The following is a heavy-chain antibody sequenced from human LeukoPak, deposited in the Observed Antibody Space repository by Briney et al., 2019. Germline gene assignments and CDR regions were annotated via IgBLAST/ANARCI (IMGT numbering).Heavy chain of an antibody. CDR1: GGSIRSYS. Sequence: SETLSLTCTVWGGSIRSYSWNWIRQPPGKGLEWVADMSYSGGTNYNPSHKSRVTISVDTSKNQHALKLSAGTAADPAVYYCARDLDNSGWYVFDYWGQGNLVTVSS. D-gene: IGHD6-19*01. CDR2: MSYSGGT. CDR3: ARDLDNSGWYVFDY. J-gene: IGHJ4*02. V-gene: IGHV4-59*01.